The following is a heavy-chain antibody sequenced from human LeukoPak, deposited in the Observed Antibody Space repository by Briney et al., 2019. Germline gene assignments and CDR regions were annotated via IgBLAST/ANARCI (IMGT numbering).Heavy chain of an antibody. J-gene: IGHJ4*02. CDR1: GGTFSSHA. CDR2: IIPIFGTA. Sequence: SVKVSCKASGGTFSSHAFSWVRQAPGHGLEWMGGIIPIFGTANYAQKFQGRVTIIADESTSTAYMELSSLISEDTAVYYCATGLHDYWGQGTLVTVSS. V-gene: IGHV1-69*13. CDR3: ATGLHDY.